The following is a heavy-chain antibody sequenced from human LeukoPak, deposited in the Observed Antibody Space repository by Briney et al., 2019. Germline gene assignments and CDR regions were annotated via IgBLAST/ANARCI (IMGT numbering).Heavy chain of an antibody. CDR3: ARGSYHILTGYYKGTYYFDY. V-gene: IGHV1-69*13. J-gene: IGHJ4*02. CDR2: IIPIFGTA. CDR1: GGTFSSYA. Sequence: ASVKVSCKASGGTFSSYAISWVRQAPGQGLEWMGGIIPIFGTANYAQKFQGRVTITADESTSTAYMELSSLRSEDTAVYYCARGSYHILTGYYKGTYYFDYWGQGTLVTVSS. D-gene: IGHD3-9*01.